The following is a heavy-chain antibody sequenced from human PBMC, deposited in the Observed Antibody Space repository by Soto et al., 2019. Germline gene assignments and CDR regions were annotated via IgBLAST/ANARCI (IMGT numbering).Heavy chain of an antibody. V-gene: IGHV4-4*07. D-gene: IGHD1-1*01. Sequence: PSETLSLTCTVSGGSISSYFWSWIRQPAGKGLEWIGRIFSSGTANYNPSLKSRVTVSVDTSKNQFSLKVRSVTAADTAVYYCARGEKDSKYNYRMDVWGQGTTVTVSS. CDR2: IFSSGTA. CDR3: ARGEKDSKYNYRMDV. CDR1: GGSISSYF. J-gene: IGHJ6*02.